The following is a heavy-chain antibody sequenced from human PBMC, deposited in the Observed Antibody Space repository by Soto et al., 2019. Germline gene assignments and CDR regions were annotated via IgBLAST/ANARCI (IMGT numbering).Heavy chain of an antibody. J-gene: IGHJ2*01. CDR2: INPSGGYT. CDR1: GYTFSSYY. Sequence: ASVKVCCKESGYTFSSYYMKWVRQAPRQGLEWLGIINPSGGYTTYAQRFLGRVTMTSDTSTSTVHMELSSLRSEDTAVYYCARGNHRWLQLWYFDLWGRGTLVTVSS. V-gene: IGHV1-46*01. D-gene: IGHD5-12*01. CDR3: ARGNHRWLQLWYFDL.